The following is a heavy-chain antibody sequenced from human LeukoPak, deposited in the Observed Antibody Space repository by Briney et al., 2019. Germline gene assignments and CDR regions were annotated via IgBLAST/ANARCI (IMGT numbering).Heavy chain of an antibody. CDR1: GYTFTGYY. Sequence: ASVKVSCKASGYTFTGYYMHWVRQAPGQGLEWMGWINPNSGGTNYAQKFQGRVTMTRYTSISTTYMELSRLRSDDTAVYYCARDQFITMVRGVQSDYWGQGTLVTVSS. V-gene: IGHV1-2*02. CDR2: INPNSGGT. CDR3: ARDQFITMVRGVQSDY. D-gene: IGHD3-10*01. J-gene: IGHJ4*02.